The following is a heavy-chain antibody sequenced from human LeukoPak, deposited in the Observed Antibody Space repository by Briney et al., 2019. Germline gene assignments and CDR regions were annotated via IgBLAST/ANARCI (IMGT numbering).Heavy chain of an antibody. Sequence: GRPLRLSCAASGFTFSSYGMHWVRQAPGKGLEWVAVIWYDGSNKYYADSVKGRFTISRDNSKNTLYLQMNSLGAEDTAVYYCARVDTAMTGPDYWGQGTLVTVSS. V-gene: IGHV3-33*01. J-gene: IGHJ4*02. CDR2: IWYDGSNK. CDR1: GFTFSSYG. D-gene: IGHD5-18*01. CDR3: ARVDTAMTGPDY.